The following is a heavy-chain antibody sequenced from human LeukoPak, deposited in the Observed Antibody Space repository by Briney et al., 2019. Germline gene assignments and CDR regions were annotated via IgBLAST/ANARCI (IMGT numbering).Heavy chain of an antibody. CDR2: INHSGST. V-gene: IGHV4-39*07. Sequence: SETLSLTCTVSGGSISSSSYYWSWIRQPPGKGLEWIGEINHSGSTNYNPSLKSRVTISVDTSKNQFSLKLGSVTAADTAVYYCARRLLVGGIDSWGQGTLVTVSS. D-gene: IGHD1-26*01. CDR1: GGSISSSSYY. J-gene: IGHJ4*02. CDR3: ARRLLVGGIDS.